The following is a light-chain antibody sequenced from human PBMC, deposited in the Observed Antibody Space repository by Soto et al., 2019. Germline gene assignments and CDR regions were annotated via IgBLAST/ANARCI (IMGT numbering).Light chain of an antibody. Sequence: DIQRAQSPSTLSASVGDGVTIACRSSQRISTWLAWYQQKPGKAPKLLIYDASSLQSGVPSRFRGSGSGTEFTLTISSLQPDDFATYYCLQYYSYARTFGQGTRLE. CDR1: QRISTW. J-gene: IGKJ5*01. CDR2: DAS. V-gene: IGKV1-5*01. CDR3: LQYYSYART.